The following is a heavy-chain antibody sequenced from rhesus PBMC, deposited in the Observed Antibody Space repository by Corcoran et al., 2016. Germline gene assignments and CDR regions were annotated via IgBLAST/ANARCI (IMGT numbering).Heavy chain of an antibody. V-gene: IGHV4-122*02. D-gene: IGHD4-23*01. J-gene: IGHJ1*01. CDR2: ITYSGST. Sequence: QVQLQESGPGLVKPSETLSLTCAVSGGSISSGYYYWSWIRQPPGKGLEWIGYITYSGSTSYNPSLKCRVTISRDTSKNQVSLKLSSVTAADTAVYYCAREYPVTTRFEFWGQGALVTVSS. CDR1: GGSISSGYYY. CDR3: AREYPVTTRFEF.